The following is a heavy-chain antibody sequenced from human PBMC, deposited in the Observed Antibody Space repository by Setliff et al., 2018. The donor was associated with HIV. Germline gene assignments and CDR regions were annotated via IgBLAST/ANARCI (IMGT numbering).Heavy chain of an antibody. CDR2: INHSGAT. D-gene: IGHD4-17*01. Sequence: SETLSLTCTVSGGSFSDYYWSWIRQPPGKGLEWIGEINHSGATNSNPSLKSRVTISVDTSKNQFSLKLTSVTAADTAVYYCAREIYGGNSRPFDYWGQGTLVTVSS. CDR3: AREIYGGNSRPFDY. J-gene: IGHJ4*02. V-gene: IGHV4-34*01. CDR1: GGSFSDYY.